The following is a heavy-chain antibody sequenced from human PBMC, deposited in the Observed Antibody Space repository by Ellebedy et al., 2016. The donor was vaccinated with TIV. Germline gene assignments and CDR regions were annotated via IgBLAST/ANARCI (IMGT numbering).Heavy chain of an antibody. Sequence: GGSLRLSXAASGFTFSSYWMSRVPQAPGKGLEWVANIKQDGSEKYYVDSVKGRFTISRDNAKNTLYLQMNSLRAEDTAVYYCARADGSGSAFDVWGQGTMVTVSS. J-gene: IGHJ3*01. V-gene: IGHV3-7*01. CDR2: IKQDGSEK. CDR1: GFTFSSYW. CDR3: ARADGSGSAFDV. D-gene: IGHD6-19*01.